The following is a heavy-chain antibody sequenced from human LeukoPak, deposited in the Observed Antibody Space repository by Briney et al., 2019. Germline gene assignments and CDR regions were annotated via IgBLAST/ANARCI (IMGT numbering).Heavy chain of an antibody. V-gene: IGHV3-48*03. CDR1: GFTFSSYE. D-gene: IGHD6-19*01. Sequence: PGGSLRLSCAASGFTFSSYEMNWVRPAPGKGLEWVSYISSSGSTIYYADSVKGRFTISRDNAKTSLFLQMNSLRAEDTALYYCAKVGGNTSGWYSLRMYYFDYWGQGTLVTVSS. CDR3: AKVGGNTSGWYSLRMYYFDY. CDR2: ISSSGSTI. J-gene: IGHJ4*02.